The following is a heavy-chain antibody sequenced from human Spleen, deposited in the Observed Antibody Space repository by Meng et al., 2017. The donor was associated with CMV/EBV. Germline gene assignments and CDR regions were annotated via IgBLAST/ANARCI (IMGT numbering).Heavy chain of an antibody. CDR3: ARGYCSSTSCYDYFQY. D-gene: IGHD2-2*01. J-gene: IGHJ1*01. V-gene: IGHV1-2*02. CDR1: GYNFTSYY. CDR2: INPKSGGT. Sequence: GYNFTSYYMHWVRQAPGQGLEWMGWINPKSGGTKYAQKFQGRVTMTRDTSTSTVYMELSGLRSDDTAVYSCARGYCSSTSCYDYFQYWGQGTLVTVSS.